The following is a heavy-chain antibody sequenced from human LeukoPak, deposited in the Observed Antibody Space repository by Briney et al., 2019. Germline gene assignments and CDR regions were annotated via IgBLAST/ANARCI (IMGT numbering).Heavy chain of an antibody. Sequence: SETLSLTCAVYGGSFSDYYWSWIRQPPGKGLEWIGQINHIGSTNYNPSLKSRVTISVDTSKNQFSLKLSSVTAADTAVYYCARGPRRGITIFGVVIVTWDYWGQGTLVTVSS. D-gene: IGHD3-3*01. CDR1: GGSFSDYY. V-gene: IGHV4-34*01. CDR3: ARGPRRGITIFGVVIVTWDY. J-gene: IGHJ4*02. CDR2: INHIGST.